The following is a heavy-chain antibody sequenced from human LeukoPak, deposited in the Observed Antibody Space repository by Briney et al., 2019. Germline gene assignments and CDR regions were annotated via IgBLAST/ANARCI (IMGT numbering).Heavy chain of an antibody. Sequence: GASVKDSCKASGYTFIGYYMHWVRQAPGQGVEWMGWINPNSGGTNYAQKFQGRVTMTRDTSISTDYMELSRLRSDDTAVYYCAREEFVGYCSSTSCYRVLDYWGQGTLVTVSS. V-gene: IGHV1-2*02. CDR1: GYTFIGYY. CDR3: AREEFVGYCSSTSCYRVLDY. J-gene: IGHJ4*02. CDR2: INPNSGGT. D-gene: IGHD2-2*01.